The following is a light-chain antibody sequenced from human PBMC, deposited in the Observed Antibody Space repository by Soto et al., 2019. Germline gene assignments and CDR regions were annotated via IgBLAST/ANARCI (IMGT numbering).Light chain of an antibody. CDR1: QSISRH. CDR3: QQCYSNTVT. J-gene: IGKJ5*01. CDR2: GAS. Sequence: DIHIITTTSARCTCVGDRVTLTCRASQSISRHLNWYQKKTGRAPRFIIYGASNLQSGVPSRFSGRGYGTDFTLTISSMMHEDFETYYCQQCYSNTVTFGHGTRVEIK. V-gene: IGKV1-39*01.